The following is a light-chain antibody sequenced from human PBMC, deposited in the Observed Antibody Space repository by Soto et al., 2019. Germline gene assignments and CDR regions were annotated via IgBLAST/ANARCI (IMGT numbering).Light chain of an antibody. Sequence: AIQLTQSASSLSASVGDRVTITCRASQGISSALAWYQQKPGRAPELLIHAASSLQSGVPSRFSGSGYGTDFNLTINSLQTEDFATYYCQQAYSFPITFGQGTRLEIK. J-gene: IGKJ5*01. CDR3: QQAYSFPIT. CDR2: AAS. CDR1: QGISSA. V-gene: IGKV1-13*02.